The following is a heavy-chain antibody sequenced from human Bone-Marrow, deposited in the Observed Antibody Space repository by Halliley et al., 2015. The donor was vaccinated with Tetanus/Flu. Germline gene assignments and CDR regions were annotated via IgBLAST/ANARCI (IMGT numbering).Heavy chain of an antibody. V-gene: IGHV3-23*01. CDR3: AKYYDSSGYYRYYHYGMDV. CDR2: ISGSGEST. Sequence: AVSGFTFSTHAMSWVRQAPGKGLEWVSLISGSGESTYYADSVKGRFTISRDNSKNTLYLQMNSLRAEDTAVYYCAKYYDSSGYYRYYHYGMDVWGQGTTVTASS. J-gene: IGHJ6*02. CDR1: GFTFSTHA. D-gene: IGHD3-22*01.